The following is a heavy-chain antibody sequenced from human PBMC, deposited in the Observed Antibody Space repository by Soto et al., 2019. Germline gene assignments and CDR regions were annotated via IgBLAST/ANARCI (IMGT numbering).Heavy chain of an antibody. CDR3: ATGDDSSGYYLIGAFDI. V-gene: IGHV4-59*05. Sequence: SETLSLTCTVSGGSISSYYWSWIRQPPGKGLEWIGSIYYSGSTYYNPSLKSRVTISVDTSKNQFSLKLSSVNAADTAVYYCATGDDSSGYYLIGAFDIWGQGTMVTVSS. CDR2: IYYSGST. D-gene: IGHD3-22*01. CDR1: GGSISSYY. J-gene: IGHJ3*02.